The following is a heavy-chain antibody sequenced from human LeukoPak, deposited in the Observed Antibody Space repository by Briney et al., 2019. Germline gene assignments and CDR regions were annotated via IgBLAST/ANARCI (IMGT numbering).Heavy chain of an antibody. D-gene: IGHD3-10*01. V-gene: IGHV3-66*02. CDR2: IYSGGST. Sequence: PGGSLRLSCAASGFTVSSNYMSWVRQAPGKGLEWVSVIYSGGSTYYADSVKGRFTISRDNSKNTLYLQMNSLRAEDTAVYYCARDKGSGKYYFDYWGQGTLVTVSS. CDR3: ARDKGSGKYYFDY. CDR1: GFTVSSNY. J-gene: IGHJ4*02.